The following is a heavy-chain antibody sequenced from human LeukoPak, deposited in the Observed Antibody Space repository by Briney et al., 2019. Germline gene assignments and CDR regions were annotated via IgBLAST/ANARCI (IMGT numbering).Heavy chain of an antibody. V-gene: IGHV3-30-3*01. J-gene: IGHJ4*02. CDR3: ARDIGWELSTSAHFDY. D-gene: IGHD1-26*01. Sequence: SGGSLGLSCAASGFTFSSYAMHWVRQAPGKGLEWVAVISYDGSNKYYADSVKGRLTISRDNSKNTLYLQMNSLRAEDTAVYYCARDIGWELSTSAHFDYWGQGTLVTVSS. CDR1: GFTFSSYA. CDR2: ISYDGSNK.